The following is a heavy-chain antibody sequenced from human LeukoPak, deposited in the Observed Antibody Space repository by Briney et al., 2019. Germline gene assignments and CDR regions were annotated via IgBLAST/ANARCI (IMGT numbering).Heavy chain of an antibody. CDR3: ARGVITEYSSSSFDY. Sequence: ASVKVSCKASGGTFSSYAISWVRQAPGQGLEWMGGIIPIFGTANYAQKFQGRVTITADESTSTAYMELSSLRSEDTAVYYCARGVITEYSSSSFDYWGQGTQVTVSS. D-gene: IGHD6-6*01. CDR2: IIPIFGTA. V-gene: IGHV1-69*13. J-gene: IGHJ4*02. CDR1: GGTFSSYA.